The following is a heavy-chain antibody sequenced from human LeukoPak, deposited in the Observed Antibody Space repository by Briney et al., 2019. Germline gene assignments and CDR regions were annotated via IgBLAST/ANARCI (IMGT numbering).Heavy chain of an antibody. CDR2: IYHSGYT. Sequence: SETLSLTCNASGYSISSGYYWAWIRQAPGKGLEWIGSIYHSGYTHYNPSLKGRVTISVDTSKNDFSLKLSSVAAADTAIYYCARDMNPTHYFDYWGQGTLVTVSS. CDR1: GYSISSGYY. J-gene: IGHJ4*02. V-gene: IGHV4-38-2*02. CDR3: ARDMNPTHYFDY. D-gene: IGHD3-16*01.